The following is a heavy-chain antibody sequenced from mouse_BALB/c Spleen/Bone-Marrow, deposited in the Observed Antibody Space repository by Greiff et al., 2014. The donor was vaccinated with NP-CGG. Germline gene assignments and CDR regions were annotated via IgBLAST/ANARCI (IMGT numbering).Heavy chain of an antibody. V-gene: IGHV7-3*02. CDR2: IRNKANGYTT. CDR1: GFTFTYHY. Sequence: EVQRVESGGGLVHPGGFLRLSCATSGFTFTYHYMSWVRQPPGKALEWLGFIRNKANGYTTEYSASVKGRFTISRDNSQSIVYLQMNTLRAEDSATYYCARDYLYYFDYWGQGTTLTVSS. J-gene: IGHJ2*01. CDR3: ARDYLYYFDY. D-gene: IGHD2-1*01.